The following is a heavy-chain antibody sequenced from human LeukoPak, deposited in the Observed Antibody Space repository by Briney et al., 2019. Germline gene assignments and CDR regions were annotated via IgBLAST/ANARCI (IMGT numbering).Heavy chain of an antibody. CDR2: ISGSGGTT. CDR1: GFTFRSYA. CDR3: AKDHRVPADMGYYGMDV. Sequence: GGSLRLSCAASGFTFRSYAMSSVRQAPGKGLEWVSAISGSGGTTSYADSVKGRFTISRDKSKNTLSLQMNSLRAEDTAVYYCAKDHRVPADMGYYGMDVWGQGTTVTVSS. J-gene: IGHJ6*02. V-gene: IGHV3-23*01. D-gene: IGHD2-2*01.